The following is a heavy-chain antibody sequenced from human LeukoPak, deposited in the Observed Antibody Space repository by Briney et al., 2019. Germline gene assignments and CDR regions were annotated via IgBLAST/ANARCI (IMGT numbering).Heavy chain of an antibody. CDR1: GGSISSYY. CDR2: IYYSGST. CDR3: ARLGKYYDILTGPDNHAFDT. Sequence: SETLSLTCTVSGGSISSYYWSWIRQPPGKGLEWIGYIYYSGSTNYNPSLKSRVTISVDTSKNQFSLKLSSVTAADTAVYYCARLGKYYDILTGPDNHAFDTWGQGTMVTVSS. J-gene: IGHJ3*02. V-gene: IGHV4-59*08. D-gene: IGHD3-9*01.